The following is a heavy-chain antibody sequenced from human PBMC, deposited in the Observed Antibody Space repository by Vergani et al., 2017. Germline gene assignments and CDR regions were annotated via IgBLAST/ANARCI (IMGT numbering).Heavy chain of an antibody. CDR3: AKDLGTASGGGWFDP. D-gene: IGHD3-10*01. J-gene: IGHJ5*02. Sequence: EVQLEESGGGLVLPGRSLRLSCVASGFTSAGYAMHWVRQAPGKGLEWVSGLSWNSNSIGYADSVKGRFTISRDNDKKSLYLQMNSLRAEDTALYYCAKDLGTASGGGWFDPWGQGTLVTVSS. V-gene: IGHV3-9*02. CDR2: LSWNSNSI. CDR1: GFTSAGYA.